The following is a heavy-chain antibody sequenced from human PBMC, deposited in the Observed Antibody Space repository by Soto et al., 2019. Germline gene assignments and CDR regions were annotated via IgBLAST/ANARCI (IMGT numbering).Heavy chain of an antibody. D-gene: IGHD5-12*01. J-gene: IGHJ5*01. CDR2: INPNSGAS. Sequence: ASLKISCNTSGYTFIDYYVHWIQQAPGQGLEWVGWINPNSGASNYAQNFQGRVTMTRDRSSSTVYMELTGLRSDDTAVYYCARWRDVVATHDS. CDR1: GYTFIDYY. CDR3: ARWRDVVATHDS. V-gene: IGHV1-2*02.